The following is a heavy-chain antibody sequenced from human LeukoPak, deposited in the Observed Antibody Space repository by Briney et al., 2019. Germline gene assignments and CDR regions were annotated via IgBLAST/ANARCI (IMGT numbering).Heavy chain of an antibody. J-gene: IGHJ4*02. CDR1: GFSFSGYY. CDR2: ISNSGSTI. CDR3: VRDLDEDSDGTHFDF. D-gene: IGHD3-10*01. Sequence: GGSLRLSCAVSGFSFSGYYMSWVRQAPGKGLEWVSYISNSGSTIYYADSVKGRFTISRDNAKNSLYLQMNSLRAEDTAMYYCVRDLDEDSDGTHFDFWGQGTLVTVSS. V-gene: IGHV3-11*01.